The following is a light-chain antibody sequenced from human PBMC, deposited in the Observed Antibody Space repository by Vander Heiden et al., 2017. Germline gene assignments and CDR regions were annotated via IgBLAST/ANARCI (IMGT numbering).Light chain of an antibody. CDR2: AAS. V-gene: IGKV1-39*01. CDR3: QQSDSTPFT. J-gene: IGKJ3*01. CDR1: QSISSY. Sequence: DIQMTQSPSSLSASVGDRVTITCRASQSISSYLNWYQQKPGKAPKLLIYAASSLQSGVPSRFSGDGWGTDFTLTISRLQPEDFATYYCQQSDSTPFTFGHGTKVDIK.